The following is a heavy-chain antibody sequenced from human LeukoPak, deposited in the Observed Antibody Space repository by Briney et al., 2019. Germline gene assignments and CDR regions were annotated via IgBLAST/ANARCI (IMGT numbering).Heavy chain of an antibody. D-gene: IGHD1-26*01. CDR1: GGSISSSSYY. V-gene: IGHV4-39*01. CDR3: ARPTIEGRYFDY. Sequence: KSSETLSLTCTVSGGSISSSSYYWGWIRQPPGKGLEWIGSIYYSGSTYYNPSLKSRVTISVDTSKNQFSLKLSSVTAADTAVYYCARPTIEGRYFDYWGQGTLVTVSS. CDR2: IYYSGST. J-gene: IGHJ4*02.